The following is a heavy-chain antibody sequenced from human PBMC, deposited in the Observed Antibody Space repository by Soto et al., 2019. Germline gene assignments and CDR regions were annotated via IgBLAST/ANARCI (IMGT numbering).Heavy chain of an antibody. CDR3: AREVQVHTPAFVY. CDR2: ISPMFGAA. J-gene: IGHJ4*02. Sequence: QVQLVQSGAEMKKPGSSVKVSCQSSGGTFNTYAMNWVRQAPGQGPEWMGDISPMFGAANYAPKFQGRVNMTEDESTGTSYMQLSSLTSEDTALYFCAREVQVHTPAFVYWGQGTLVTVSS. V-gene: IGHV1-69*19. D-gene: IGHD3-10*01. CDR1: GGTFNTYA.